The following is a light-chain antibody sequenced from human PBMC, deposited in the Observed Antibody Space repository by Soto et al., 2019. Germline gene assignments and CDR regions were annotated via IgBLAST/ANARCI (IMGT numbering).Light chain of an antibody. V-gene: IGKV3-15*01. J-gene: IGKJ3*01. CDR2: NAA. CDR3: QQYYKWPPFT. CDR1: QRIDTS. Sequence: IVLTQSPATLSVSPGERATLSCRASQRIDTSLAWYQQRPGHAPRLRLYNAATRATGIPARFSGRGFGTEFALTISSLQSEDFALYYCQQYYKWPPFTFGPGTKVDI.